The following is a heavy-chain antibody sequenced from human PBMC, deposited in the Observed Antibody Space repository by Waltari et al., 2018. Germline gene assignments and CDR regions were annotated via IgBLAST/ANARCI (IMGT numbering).Heavy chain of an antibody. CDR2: ISSVSSNI. D-gene: IGHD2-15*01. Sequence: EVQLVGSGGGLVKPGGSLRLSCAASGFTFSSYTMNWVRQAPGKGRVWVSSISSVSSNIYYADSVKGRFTISRDNAKNSLYLQMNSLRAEDTAVYYCAREWGVMVGTAGYYFDYWGQGTLVTVSS. J-gene: IGHJ4*02. V-gene: IGHV3-21*01. CDR3: AREWGVMVGTAGYYFDY. CDR1: GFTFSSYT.